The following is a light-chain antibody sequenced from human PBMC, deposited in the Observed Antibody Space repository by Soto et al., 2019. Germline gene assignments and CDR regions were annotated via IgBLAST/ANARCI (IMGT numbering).Light chain of an antibody. CDR1: QSVSSNY. V-gene: IGKV3-20*01. CDR3: QQYSNSPRT. CDR2: GAS. J-gene: IGKJ1*01. Sequence: EIVLTQSPGTLSLSPGERATLSCRASQSVSSNYLAWYQQKPGQAPRLLIYGASSRATGIPDRFSGSGSGTDFTLTISRLGPEDFAVYYCQQYSNSPRTFGQGTKVEIK.